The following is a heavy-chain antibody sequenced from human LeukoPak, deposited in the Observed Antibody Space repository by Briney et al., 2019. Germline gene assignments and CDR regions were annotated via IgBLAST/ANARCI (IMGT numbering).Heavy chain of an antibody. CDR3: ARVSAGDPRIVVVPAALKKSPNWYFDL. CDR1: GDSVSSNSAA. CDR2: TYYRSKWYN. V-gene: IGHV6-1*01. D-gene: IGHD2-2*01. J-gene: IGHJ2*01. Sequence: SQTLSLTCAISGDSVSSNSAAWNWIRQSPSRGLEWLGRTYYRSKWYNDYAVSVKSRITINPDTSKNQFSLQLNSVPPEDTAVYYCARVSAGDPRIVVVPAALKKSPNWYFDLWGRGTLVTVSS.